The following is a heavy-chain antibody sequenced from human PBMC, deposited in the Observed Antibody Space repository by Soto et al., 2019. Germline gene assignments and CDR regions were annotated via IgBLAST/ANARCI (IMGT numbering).Heavy chain of an antibody. CDR3: ARIPDYYYMDV. CDR2: IYYSGST. Sequence: SQTLSLTCTVSGGSISSYYWSWIRQPPGKGLEWIGYIYYSGSTNYNPSLKSRVTISVDTSKNQFSLKLSSVTAADTAVYYCARIPDYYYMDVWGKGSTVTVSX. D-gene: IGHD2-2*02. V-gene: IGHV4-59*01. J-gene: IGHJ6*03. CDR1: GGSISSYY.